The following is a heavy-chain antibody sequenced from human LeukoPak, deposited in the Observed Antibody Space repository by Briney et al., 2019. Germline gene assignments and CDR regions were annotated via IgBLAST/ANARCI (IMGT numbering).Heavy chain of an antibody. D-gene: IGHD3-10*01. CDR3: ARMMVRGVISRPFDY. CDR1: RYTFTSYG. CDR2: ISAYNGNT. V-gene: IGHV1-18*01. Sequence: GASVKVSCKASRYTFTSYGISWVRQAPGQGLEWMGWISAYNGNTNYAQKLQGRVTMTTDTSASTAYMELRSLRSDDTAVYYCARMMVRGVISRPFDYWGQGTLVTVSS. J-gene: IGHJ4*02.